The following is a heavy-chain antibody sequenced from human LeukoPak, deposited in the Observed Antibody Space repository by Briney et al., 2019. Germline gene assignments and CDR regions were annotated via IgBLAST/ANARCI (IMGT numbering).Heavy chain of an antibody. CDR3: ARDVVAAVGSFDY. J-gene: IGHJ4*02. D-gene: IGHD6-13*01. V-gene: IGHV4-4*07. CDR1: GDSISTFY. CDR2: IYTSGST. Sequence: SETLSLTCTVFGDSISTFYWSWIRQPAGKGLEWIGHIYTSGSTNYNPSPKSRVTMSVDTSKNQFFLKLSSVTAADTAVYYCARDVVAAVGSFDYWGQGILVTVSS.